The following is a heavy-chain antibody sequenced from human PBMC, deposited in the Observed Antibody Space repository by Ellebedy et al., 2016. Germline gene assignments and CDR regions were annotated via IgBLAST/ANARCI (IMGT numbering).Heavy chain of an antibody. CDR3: ARQSTDGPYTKIYYFFMDV. CDR2: FYSSGST. D-gene: IGHD3-16*01. J-gene: IGHJ6*03. Sequence: SETLSLXXSVSGASITSSSFHWDWIRQPPGKGLEWIGSFYSSGSTSYNPSLKTRVTISVDTSKNQFSLRLNSVTAADTAIYYCARQSTDGPYTKIYYFFMDVWGKGTLVTVSS. V-gene: IGHV4-39*01. CDR1: GASITSSSFH.